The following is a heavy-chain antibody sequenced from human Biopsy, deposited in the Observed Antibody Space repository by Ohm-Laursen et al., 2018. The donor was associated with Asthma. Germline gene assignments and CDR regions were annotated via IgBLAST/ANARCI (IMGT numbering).Heavy chain of an antibody. D-gene: IGHD3-22*01. CDR2: ISYDGSNK. J-gene: IGHJ4*02. CDR3: ARPYYSDRSGYYGY. CDR1: GFTFNSYG. V-gene: IGHV3-30*03. Sequence: SSLRLSCAASGFTFNSYGMHWVRQAPGKGLEWVAVISYDGSNKYYADSVKGRFTVSRDNSKSTLYLQMNSLRAEDTAVYFCARPYYSDRSGYYGYWGQGTLVTVSS.